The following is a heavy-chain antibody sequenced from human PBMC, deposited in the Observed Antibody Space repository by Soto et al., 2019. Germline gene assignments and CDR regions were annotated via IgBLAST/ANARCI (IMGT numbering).Heavy chain of an antibody. CDR2: IYYSGST. D-gene: IGHD3-10*01. J-gene: IGHJ4*02. Sequence: QVQLQESGPGLVKPSQTLSLTCTVSGGSISSGGYYWSWIRQHPGKGLEWIGYIYYSGSTYYNPSLTSRVTISVDTSKNQFSLKLSSVTAADTAVYYCARGRGGSGSYYNFDYWGQGTLVTVSS. CDR1: GGSISSGGYY. CDR3: ARGRGGSGSYYNFDY. V-gene: IGHV4-31*03.